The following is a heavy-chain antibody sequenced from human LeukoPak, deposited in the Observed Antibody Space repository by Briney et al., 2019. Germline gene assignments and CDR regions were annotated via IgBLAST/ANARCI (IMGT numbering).Heavy chain of an antibody. Sequence: ASVKVSCKASGGTFSSYAISWVRQAPGQGLEWMGGIIPIFGTANYAQKFLGRVTITADESTSTAYMELSSLRSEDTAVYYCARVSPAAMNGFDPWGQGTLVTVSS. CDR3: ARVSPAAMNGFDP. CDR1: GGTFSSYA. J-gene: IGHJ5*02. CDR2: IIPIFGTA. V-gene: IGHV1-69*01. D-gene: IGHD6-25*01.